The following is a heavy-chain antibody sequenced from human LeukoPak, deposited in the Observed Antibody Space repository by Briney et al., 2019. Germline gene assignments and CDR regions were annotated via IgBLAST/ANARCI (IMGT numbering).Heavy chain of an antibody. CDR3: AKWGIVGDTTSNYCFDY. Sequence: GGTLRLSCAASGFTFSSYGMSWVRQAPGKGLEWVSAISGSGDSTYKADSVRGRFTISRDNSKNTLSLQMNSLRAEDTAVYYCAKWGIVGDTTSNYCFDYWGQGALVTVSS. J-gene: IGHJ4*02. CDR1: GFTFSSYG. V-gene: IGHV3-23*01. D-gene: IGHD1-26*01. CDR2: ISGSGDST.